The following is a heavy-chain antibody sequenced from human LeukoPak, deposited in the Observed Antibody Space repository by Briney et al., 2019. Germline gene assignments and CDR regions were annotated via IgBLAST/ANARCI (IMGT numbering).Heavy chain of an antibody. D-gene: IGHD3-3*01. V-gene: IGHV4-34*01. CDR3: ARTSDFWSGYHDY. CDR2: INHSGST. CDR1: GGSFSGYY. J-gene: IGHJ4*02. Sequence: SETLSLTCAVYGGSFSGYYWSWIRQPPGKGQEWIGEINHSGSTNYNPSLKSRVTISVDTSKNQFSLKLSSVTAADTAVYYCARTSDFWSGYHDYWGQGTLVTVSS.